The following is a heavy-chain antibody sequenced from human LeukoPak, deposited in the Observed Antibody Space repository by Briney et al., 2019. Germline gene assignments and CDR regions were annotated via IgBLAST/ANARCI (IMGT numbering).Heavy chain of an antibody. D-gene: IGHD6-19*01. V-gene: IGHV3-64D*09. J-gene: IGHJ3*02. CDR2: ISSNGGST. Sequence: PGGSLRLSCSASGFTFSSYAMHWVRQAPGKGLEYVSAISSNGGSTYYADSVKGRFTISRDNSKNTLYLQMSSLRAEDTAVYYCVKGDRGSGWCRGAFDIWGQGTMVTVSS. CDR1: GFTFSSYA. CDR3: VKGDRGSGWCRGAFDI.